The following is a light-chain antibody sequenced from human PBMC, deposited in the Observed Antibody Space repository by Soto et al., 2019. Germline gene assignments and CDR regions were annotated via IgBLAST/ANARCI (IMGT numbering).Light chain of an antibody. Sequence: DIRMTQSPSTLSASVGDRVTITCRASQSITTWLAWYQQKPGKAPKLLIYKATNLQSGVPSRFSGSGSGTEFSLTISSLEHDDFAIYYCQQYNDYQYTFGQGTKVEMK. CDR2: KAT. CDR3: QQYNDYQYT. J-gene: IGKJ2*01. V-gene: IGKV1-5*03. CDR1: QSITTW.